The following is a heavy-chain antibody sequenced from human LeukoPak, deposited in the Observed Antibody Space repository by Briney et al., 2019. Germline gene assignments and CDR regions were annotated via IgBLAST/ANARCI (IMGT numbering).Heavy chain of an antibody. CDR2: FDPEDGET. CDR3: ATYYDFWSGYFD. D-gene: IGHD3-3*01. CDR1: GYTLTELS. V-gene: IGHV1-24*01. Sequence: GASVKVSCKVSGYTLTELSMHWVRQAPGKGLEWMGRFDPEDGETIYAQKFQGRVTMTEDTSTDTAYMELSSLRSEDTAVYYCATYYDFWSGYFDWGQGTLVTVSS. J-gene: IGHJ4*02.